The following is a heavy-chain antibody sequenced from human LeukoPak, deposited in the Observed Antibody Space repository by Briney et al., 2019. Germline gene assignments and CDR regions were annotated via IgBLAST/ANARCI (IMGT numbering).Heavy chain of an antibody. D-gene: IGHD4-17*01. CDR1: GYSISSGYY. J-gene: IGHJ5*02. Sequence: SETLSLTCTVSGYSISSGYYWGWIRQPPGKGLEWIGSIYHSGSTYYNPSLKSRVTISVDTSKNQFSLKLSSVTAADTAVYYCARGDGDYPHWFDPWGQGTLVTVSS. CDR2: IYHSGST. V-gene: IGHV4-38-2*02. CDR3: ARGDGDYPHWFDP.